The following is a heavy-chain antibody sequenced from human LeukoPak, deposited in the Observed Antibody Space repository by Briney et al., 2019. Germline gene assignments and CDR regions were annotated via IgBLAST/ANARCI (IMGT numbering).Heavy chain of an antibody. J-gene: IGHJ4*02. CDR2: IRYDGSNK. Sequence: PGGSLRLSCAASGFTFSSYGMHWVRQAPGKGLEWVAVIRYDGSNKYYADSVKGRLTISRDNSKNTLYLQMNSLRAEDTAVYYCARFPGRGITMIVWGQGTLVTVSS. CDR3: ARFPGRGITMIV. V-gene: IGHV3-33*01. CDR1: GFTFSSYG. D-gene: IGHD3-22*01.